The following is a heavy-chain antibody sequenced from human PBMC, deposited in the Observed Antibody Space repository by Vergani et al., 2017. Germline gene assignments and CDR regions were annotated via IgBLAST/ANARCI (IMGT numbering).Heavy chain of an antibody. CDR2: IQFDGSNQ. D-gene: IGHD3-3*01. J-gene: IGHJ4*02. V-gene: IGHV3-30*02. CDR3: ANHFRGWSIDY. CDR1: GYTLRKYD. Sequence: QVQLVESGGGVVKRGGSLRLSCATSGYTLRKYDMPWIRQGPGQGLEFVAFIQFDGSNQYYADSVKGRFTLFRDFSRNTLSLQMNRLRTDDTATYYWANHFRGWSIDYWGQGTQVIVSS.